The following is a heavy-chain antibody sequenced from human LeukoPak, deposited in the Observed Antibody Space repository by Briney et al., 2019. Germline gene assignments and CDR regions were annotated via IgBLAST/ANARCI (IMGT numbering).Heavy chain of an antibody. CDR1: GNTFSSYI. CDR3: ARVGDFGAGSAMVLTN. Sequence: GASVKVSCRASGNTFSSYIITWVRQAPGQGLEWMGGIVPIFGTANYAQKFQGRVTITADKSSTTAYSELTRLSSDDTAVYYCARVGDFGAGSAMVLTNWGQGTLVTVSS. CDR2: IVPIFGTA. J-gene: IGHJ4*02. V-gene: IGHV1-69*06. D-gene: IGHD4-17*01.